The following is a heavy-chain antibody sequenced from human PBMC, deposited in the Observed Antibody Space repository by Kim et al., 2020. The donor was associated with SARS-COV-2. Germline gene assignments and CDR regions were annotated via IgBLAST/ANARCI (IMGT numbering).Heavy chain of an antibody. J-gene: IGHJ5*02. V-gene: IGHV1-18*04. D-gene: IGHD3-22*01. CDR3: ARGPRITMIVVVITTDNWFGP. Sequence: ASVKVSCKASGYTFTSYGISWVRQAPGQGLEWMGWISAYNGNTNYAQKLQGRVTMTTETSTSTAYMELRSLRSDDTAVYYCARGPRITMIVVVITTDNWFGPSGQGTLVPVSS. CDR1: GYTFTSYG. CDR2: ISAYNGNT.